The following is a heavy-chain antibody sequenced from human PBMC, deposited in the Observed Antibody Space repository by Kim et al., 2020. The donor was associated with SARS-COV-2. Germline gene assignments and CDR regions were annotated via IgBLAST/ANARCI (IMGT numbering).Heavy chain of an antibody. D-gene: IGHD6-19*01. V-gene: IGHV1-69*13. CDR2: ISPVIGSG. J-gene: IGHJ4*02. Sequence: SVKVSCKASGGTFSRHVIHWVRQAPGQGLEWMGGISPVIGSGNYAQKFQGRITITADEAATTAFMELRSLTSEDTAIYYCAKWAHESSIGWSGPFDYWGQGVPVTVSS. CDR3: AKWAHESSIGWSGPFDY. CDR1: GGTFSRHV.